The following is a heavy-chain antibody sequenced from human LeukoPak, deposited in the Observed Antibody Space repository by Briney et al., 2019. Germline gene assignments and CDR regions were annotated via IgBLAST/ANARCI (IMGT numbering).Heavy chain of an antibody. J-gene: IGHJ4*02. CDR1: GFTFSSYG. CDR3: AKDRYYDSSAFVYFDY. CDR2: IRYDGSNK. Sequence: PGGSLRLSCAASGFTFSSYGMHWVRQAPGKGLEWVTIIRYDGSNKYYADSVKGRFTISRDNSKNTLYLQMNSLRAEDTAVYYCAKDRYYDSSAFVYFDYWGQGTLVTVSS. V-gene: IGHV3-30*02. D-gene: IGHD3-22*01.